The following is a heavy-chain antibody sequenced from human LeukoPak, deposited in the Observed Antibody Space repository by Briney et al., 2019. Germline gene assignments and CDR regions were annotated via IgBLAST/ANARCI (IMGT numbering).Heavy chain of an antibody. CDR3: AREGPRGYSGYDLDY. V-gene: IGHV4-4*02. J-gene: IGHJ4*02. CDR1: GGSISSSNW. D-gene: IGHD5-12*01. Sequence: SGTLSLTCAVSGGSISSSNWWSWVRQPPGKGLEWIGEINHSGSTNYNPSLKSRVTISVDTSKNQFSLKLSSVTAADTAVYYCAREGPRGYSGYDLDYWGQGTLVTVSS. CDR2: INHSGST.